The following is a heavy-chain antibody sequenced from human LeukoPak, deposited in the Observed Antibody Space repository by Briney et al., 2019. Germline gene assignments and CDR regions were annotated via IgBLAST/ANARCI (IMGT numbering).Heavy chain of an antibody. CDR3: ARSYYDILTGYEYNCFDS. D-gene: IGHD3-9*01. Sequence: AGGSLRLSCAASEFTFSNYNMNWVRQAPGKGLECASSISSTSSYMYYADPVKGRFTISRDNAKNSLYLQMNSLRAEDTAVYYCARSYYDILTGYEYNCFDSWGQGTLVTVSS. V-gene: IGHV3-21*01. CDR1: EFTFSNYN. CDR2: ISSTSSYM. J-gene: IGHJ5*01.